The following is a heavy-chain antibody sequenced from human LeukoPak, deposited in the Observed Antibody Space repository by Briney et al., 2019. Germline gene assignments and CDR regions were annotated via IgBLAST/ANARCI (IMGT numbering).Heavy chain of an antibody. CDR3: ARDWGLLDYYGMDV. CDR2: IYSGGST. J-gene: IGHJ6*04. CDR1: GFTVSSNY. Sequence: GGSLRLSCAASGFTVSSNYMSWVRQAPGKGLEWVSVIYSGGSTYYADSVKGRFTISRDNSKNTLYLQMNSLRAEDTAVYYCARDWGLLDYYGMDVWSKGTTVTVSS. D-gene: IGHD3-16*01. V-gene: IGHV3-53*01.